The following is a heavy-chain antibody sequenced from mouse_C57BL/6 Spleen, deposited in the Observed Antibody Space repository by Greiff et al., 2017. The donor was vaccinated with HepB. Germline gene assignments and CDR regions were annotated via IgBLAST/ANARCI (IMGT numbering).Heavy chain of an antibody. CDR2: ISSGGSYT. CDR1: GFTFSSYG. Sequence: DVHLVESGGDLVKPGGSLKLSCAASGFTFSSYGMSWVRQTPDKRLEWVATISSGGSYTYYPDSVKGRFTISRDNAKNTLYLQMSSLKSEDTAMYYCARREVGPFDYWGQGTTLTVSS. CDR3: ARREVGPFDY. D-gene: IGHD1-1*02. J-gene: IGHJ2*01. V-gene: IGHV5-6*01.